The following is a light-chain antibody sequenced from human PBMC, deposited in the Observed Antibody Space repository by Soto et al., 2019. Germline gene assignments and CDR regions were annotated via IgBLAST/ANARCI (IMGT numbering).Light chain of an antibody. J-gene: IGKJ4*01. CDR3: QQLNSYPLT. Sequence: DIQLTQSPSFLSASVGDRVTITCRASQGISNYLAWYQQKPGIDPKFLIYATSTLQNGVPSRFSGSGSWTEFTLTISSLQPEDFATYYCQQLNSYPLTVGGGTKVEIK. CDR1: QGISNY. CDR2: ATS. V-gene: IGKV1-9*01.